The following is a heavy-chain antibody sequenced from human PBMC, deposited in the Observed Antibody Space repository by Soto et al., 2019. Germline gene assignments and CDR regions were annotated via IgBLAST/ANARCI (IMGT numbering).Heavy chain of an antibody. Sequence: EVQLVESGGGLVQPGGSLRLSCAASGFTFSSYSMNWVRQAPGKGLEWVSYISSSSSTIYYADSVKGRFTISRDNAKNSLYLQMNSLRDEDTAVYYCARDWRGYCSGGSCYSAVYAEYFQHWGQGTLVTVSS. J-gene: IGHJ1*01. CDR1: GFTFSSYS. V-gene: IGHV3-48*02. D-gene: IGHD2-15*01. CDR2: ISSSSSTI. CDR3: ARDWRGYCSGGSCYSAVYAEYFQH.